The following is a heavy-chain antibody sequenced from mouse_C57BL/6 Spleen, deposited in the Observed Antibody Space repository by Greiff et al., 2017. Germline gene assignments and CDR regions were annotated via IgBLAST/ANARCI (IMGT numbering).Heavy chain of an antibody. CDR1: GYTFPSYW. CDR3: ARVLRSYYFDY. CDR2: IDPSDSYT. Sequence: VQLQQPGAELVMPGASVKLSCKASGYTFPSYWMHWVKQRPGQGLEWIGEIDPSDSYTNYNQKFKGKSTLTVDKSSSTAYMQLSSLTSEDSAVYYCARVLRSYYFDYWGQGTTLTVSS. J-gene: IGHJ2*01. V-gene: IGHV1-69*01. D-gene: IGHD1-1*01.